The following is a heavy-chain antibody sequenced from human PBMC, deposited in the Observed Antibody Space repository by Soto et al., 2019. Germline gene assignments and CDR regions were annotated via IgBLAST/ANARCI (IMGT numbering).Heavy chain of an antibody. D-gene: IGHD3-22*01. J-gene: IGHJ4*02. CDR1: GYTFTSYA. V-gene: IGHV1-2*02. CDR3: ARDALNSYYYDSSGYYLDY. CDR2: INPNSGGT. Sequence: ASVKVSCKACGYTFTSYAMHWVRQAHGQRLEWMGWINPNSGGTNYAQKFQGRVTMTRDTSISTAYMELSRLRSDDTAVYYCARDALNSYYYDSSGYYLDYWGQGTLVTVSS.